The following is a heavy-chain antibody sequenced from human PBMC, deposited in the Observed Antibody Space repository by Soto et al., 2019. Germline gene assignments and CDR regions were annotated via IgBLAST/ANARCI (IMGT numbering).Heavy chain of an antibody. CDR2: INSDGSST. CDR3: ARDHEQWLDWFDP. D-gene: IGHD6-19*01. CDR1: GFTFSSYW. V-gene: IGHV3-74*01. J-gene: IGHJ5*02. Sequence: PGGSLRLSCAASGFTFSSYWMHWVRQAPGKGLVWVSRINSDGSSTSYADSVKGQFTISRDNAKNTLYLQMNSLRAEDTAVYYCARDHEQWLDWFDPWGQGTLVTVSS.